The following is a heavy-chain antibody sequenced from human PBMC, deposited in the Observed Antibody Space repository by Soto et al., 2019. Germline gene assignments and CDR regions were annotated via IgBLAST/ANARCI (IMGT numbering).Heavy chain of an antibody. Sequence: QAHLEQSGAEVKRPGASVKVSFKASGYTFSDFDINWLRHASGQGPEWMGWWNAKSGDTFFAQRFQGKFNMNWDTSLSTAYMEVGSLTSDDTAMYYCARGNPFNYAGFDVWGQGTTVAVSS. CDR3: ARGNPFNYAGFDV. D-gene: IGHD3-16*01. CDR2: WNAKSGDT. CDR1: GYTFSDFD. V-gene: IGHV1-8*01. J-gene: IGHJ6*02.